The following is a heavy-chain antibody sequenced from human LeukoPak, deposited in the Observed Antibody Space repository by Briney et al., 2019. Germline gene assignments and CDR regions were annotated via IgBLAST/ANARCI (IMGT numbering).Heavy chain of an antibody. CDR2: IYYSGST. CDR3: ARHIVGATSFTRSDAFDT. V-gene: IGHV4-59*08. D-gene: IGHD1-26*01. J-gene: IGHJ3*02. CDR1: GGSISSYY. Sequence: SETLSLTCTVSGGSISSYYWSWIRQPPGKGLEWIGYIYYSGSTNYNPSLKSRVTISVDTSKNQFSLKLSSVTAADTAVYYCARHIVGATSFTRSDAFDTWGQGTMATVSS.